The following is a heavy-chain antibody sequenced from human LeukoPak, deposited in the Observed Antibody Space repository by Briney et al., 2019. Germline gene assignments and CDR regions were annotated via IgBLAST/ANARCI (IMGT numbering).Heavy chain of an antibody. V-gene: IGHV3-30-3*01. CDR3: ARDSSDANIDY. Sequence: GGSLRLSCAASGFTFSSYAMHWVRQAPGKGLEWVAVISYDGSNKYHADSVKGRFTISRDNSKNTVYLQMNSLRPDDTAVYYCARDSSDANIDYWGQGTLVTVSS. J-gene: IGHJ4*02. D-gene: IGHD1/OR15-1a*01. CDR2: ISYDGSNK. CDR1: GFTFSSYA.